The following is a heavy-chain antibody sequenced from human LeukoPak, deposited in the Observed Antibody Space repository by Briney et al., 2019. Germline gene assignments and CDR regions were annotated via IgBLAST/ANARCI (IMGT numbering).Heavy chain of an antibody. CDR3: VRAGGAWSTTHYYYYMDV. CDR1: GYAFRGYP. Sequence: PGRSLRLSCAASGYAFRGYPMYWVRQAPGKGLEWVAFISYEEGDELYADSVKGRFIISRDDSKSTLYLQMNSLRPEDTAVFYCVRAGGAWSTTHYYYYMDVWGNGTTVTVSS. J-gene: IGHJ6*03. D-gene: IGHD4-11*01. CDR2: ISYEEGDE. V-gene: IGHV3-30*01.